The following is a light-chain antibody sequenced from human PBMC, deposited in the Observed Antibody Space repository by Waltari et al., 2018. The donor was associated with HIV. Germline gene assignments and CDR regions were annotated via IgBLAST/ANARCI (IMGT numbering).Light chain of an antibody. J-gene: IGKJ4*01. V-gene: IGKV3-11*01. Sequence: IVLTQSPATLSLSPGERAALSCRASQSVGNQLSWYQQKPGQAHRLLINDASNRAPGIPGRFSATGSGTDFTLTINSLESEDFAIYYCQQHTSWPLTFGGGTKVEIK. CDR3: QQHTSWPLT. CDR1: QSVGNQ. CDR2: DAS.